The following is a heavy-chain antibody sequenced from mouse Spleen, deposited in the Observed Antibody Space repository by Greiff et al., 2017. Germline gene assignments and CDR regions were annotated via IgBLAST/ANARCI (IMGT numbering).Heavy chain of an antibody. D-gene: IGHD1-1*01. J-gene: IGHJ1*01. CDR2: IYPGSGST. CDR1: GYTFTSYW. Sequence: QVQLQQPGAELAKPGASVKMSCKASGYTFTSYWITWVKQRPGQGLEWIGDIYPGSGSTNYNEKFKSKATLTVDTSSSTAYMQLSSLTSEDSAVYYCARSDYYGSSYGYFDVWGAGTTVTGSS. CDR3: ARSDYYGSSYGYFDV. V-gene: IGHV1-55*01.